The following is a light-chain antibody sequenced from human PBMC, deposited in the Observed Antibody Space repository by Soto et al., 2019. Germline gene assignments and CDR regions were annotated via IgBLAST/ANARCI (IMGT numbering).Light chain of an antibody. CDR2: DAS. V-gene: IGKV3-20*01. CDR3: QQYGSSPFT. J-gene: IGKJ3*01. CDR1: QSVSSSY. Sequence: EIVLTQSPGTLSLSQGERATLSCRASQSVSSSYLAWYQQKPGQAPRLLIYDASSRATGIPDRFSGSGSGTDFTLTISRLEPEDFAVYYCQQYGSSPFTFGPGTKVDIK.